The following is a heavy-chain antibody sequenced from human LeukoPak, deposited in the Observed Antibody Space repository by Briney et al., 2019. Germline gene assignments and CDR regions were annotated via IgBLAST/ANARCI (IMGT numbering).Heavy chain of an antibody. J-gene: IGHJ4*02. Sequence: GESLKISCKGSGYSFSAYRIAWVRQMPGKGLEWMGIINPRDSDTRYSPSFQGQVTFSADNSINTAYLQWSSLKTSDTAIYYCAKISLAGDYLDYWGQGTLITVSS. CDR3: AKISLAGDYLDY. V-gene: IGHV5-51*01. CDR1: GYSFSAYR. CDR2: INPRDSDT. D-gene: IGHD6-19*01.